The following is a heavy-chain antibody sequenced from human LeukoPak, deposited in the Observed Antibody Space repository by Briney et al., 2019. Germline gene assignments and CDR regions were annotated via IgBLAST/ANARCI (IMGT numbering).Heavy chain of an antibody. CDR1: GGSTFGYY. CDR2: IYNTGTT. J-gene: IGHJ4*02. D-gene: IGHD6-19*01. CDR3: ARHGGSGSFDY. Sequence: SETLSLTCTVSGGSTFGYYWSWIRQPPGEGLQWLGIIYNTGTTNYNPSLKSRVTISVDTSKSQFSLNLRSVTAADTAVYYCARHGGSGSFDYWGQGTLVTVSS. V-gene: IGHV4-59*08.